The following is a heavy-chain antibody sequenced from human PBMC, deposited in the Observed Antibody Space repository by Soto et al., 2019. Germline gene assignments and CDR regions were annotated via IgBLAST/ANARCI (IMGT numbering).Heavy chain of an antibody. J-gene: IGHJ5*02. CDR2: IHHSGST. CDR1: GGSISSGGYS. D-gene: IGHD3-9*01. V-gene: IGHV4-30-2*01. Sequence: SETLSLTCAVSGGSISSGGYSWSWIRQPPGKGLEWIGYIHHSGSTYYNPSLKSRVTISVDRSKNQFSLKLSSVTAADTAVYYCARVYYDILTGYSNWFDPWGQGTLVTVSS. CDR3: ARVYYDILTGYSNWFDP.